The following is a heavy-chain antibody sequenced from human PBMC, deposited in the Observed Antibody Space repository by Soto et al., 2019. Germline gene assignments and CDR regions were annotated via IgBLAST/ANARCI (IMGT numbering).Heavy chain of an antibody. CDR2: IRSKAYGGTT. J-gene: IGHJ6*02. D-gene: IGHD2-2*01. V-gene: IGHV3-49*03. CDR3: TRDKEVVPAAFYYYYGMDV. CDR1: GFTFGDYA. Sequence: GGSLRLSCTASGFTFGDYAMSWFRQAPGKGLEWVGFIRSKAYGGTTEYAASVKGRFTISRDDSKSIAYLQMNSLKTEDTAVYYCTRDKEVVPAAFYYYYGMDVWGQGTTVTVSS.